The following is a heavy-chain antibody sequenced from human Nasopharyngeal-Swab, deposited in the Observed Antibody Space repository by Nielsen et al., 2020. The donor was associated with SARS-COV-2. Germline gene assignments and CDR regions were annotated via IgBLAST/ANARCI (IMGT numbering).Heavy chain of an antibody. J-gene: IGHJ4*02. Sequence: SETLSLTCAVYGGSFSGYYWSWIRQPPGKGLEWIGEINHSGSTNYNPSLKSRVTISVDTSKNQFSLKLTAVTAADTAVYYCARGRTGTADYWGQGILVTVSS. CDR1: GGSFSGYY. CDR2: INHSGST. V-gene: IGHV4-34*01. D-gene: IGHD1-1*01. CDR3: ARGRTGTADY.